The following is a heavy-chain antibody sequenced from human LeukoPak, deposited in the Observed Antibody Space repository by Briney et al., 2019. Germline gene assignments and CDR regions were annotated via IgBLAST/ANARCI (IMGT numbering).Heavy chain of an antibody. J-gene: IGHJ6*03. CDR3: ARGPPRGKYYYMDV. V-gene: IGHV3-13*01. CDR1: GFTFSSFD. Sequence: GGSLRPSCAASGFTFSSFDMHWVRQPTGQGLEWVSTIGTASDTYYPGSVEGRFTLSRDNAKNSLYLQMNSLTAGDTAVYYCARGPPRGKYYYMDVWGKGTTVTVSS. CDR2: IGTASDT. D-gene: IGHD1-1*01.